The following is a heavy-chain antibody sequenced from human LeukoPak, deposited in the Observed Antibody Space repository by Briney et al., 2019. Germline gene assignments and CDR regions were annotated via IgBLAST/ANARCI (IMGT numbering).Heavy chain of an antibody. D-gene: IGHD2-15*01. J-gene: IGHJ4*02. V-gene: IGHV1-69*05. CDR1: GGTFSSYA. CDR2: IIPIFGTA. Sequence: SVKVSCKASGGTFSSYAISWVRQAPGQGLEWMGGIIPIFGTANYAQKFQGRVTITTDESTSTAYMELRSLRSDDTAVYYCARDSLILRTLDYWGQGTLVTVSS. CDR3: ARDSLILRTLDY.